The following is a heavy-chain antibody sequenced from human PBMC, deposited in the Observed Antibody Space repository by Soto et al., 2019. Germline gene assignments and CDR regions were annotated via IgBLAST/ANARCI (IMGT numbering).Heavy chain of an antibody. CDR1: GFTFDDYA. J-gene: IGHJ4*02. V-gene: IGHV3-9*01. Sequence: EVQLVESGGGLVQPGRSLRLSCAASGFTFDDYAMHWVRQDPGKGLEWVSGISWNSGSIGYADSVKGRFTISRDNAKNSLYLQMNSLRAEDTALYYCAKDIQEGGSLYYFDYWGQGTLVTVSS. CDR2: ISWNSGSI. D-gene: IGHD5-12*01. CDR3: AKDIQEGGSLYYFDY.